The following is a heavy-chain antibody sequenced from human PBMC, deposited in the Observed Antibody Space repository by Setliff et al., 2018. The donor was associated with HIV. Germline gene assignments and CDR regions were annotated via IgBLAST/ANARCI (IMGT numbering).Heavy chain of an antibody. V-gene: IGHV4-39*07. CDR3: AILSLSGYRF. Sequence: SETLSLTCTVSGGSISSNIYRGWVRQSPKEGLEWIGSFDSSGNTNYNPSLKSRVTISVDKSKNQFSLKLISMTAADTAVYYCAILSLSGYRFWGQGTLVTVSS. J-gene: IGHJ4*02. CDR2: FDSSGNT. CDR1: GGSISSNIY. D-gene: IGHD3-3*01.